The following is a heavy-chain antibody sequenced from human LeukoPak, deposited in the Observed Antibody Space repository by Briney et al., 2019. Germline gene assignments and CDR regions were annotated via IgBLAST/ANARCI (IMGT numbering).Heavy chain of an antibody. CDR1: GGSISSYY. J-gene: IGHJ4*02. V-gene: IGHV4-59*01. D-gene: IGHD5-12*01. CDR3: ARGGYSGYDYFNY. Sequence: PSETLSLTCTVSGGSISSYYWSCIRQPPGKGLEWIGYIYYSGSTNYNPSLKSRVTISVDTSKNQFSLKLTSVTAADTAVYYCARGGYSGYDYFNYWGQGTLVTVSS. CDR2: IYYSGST.